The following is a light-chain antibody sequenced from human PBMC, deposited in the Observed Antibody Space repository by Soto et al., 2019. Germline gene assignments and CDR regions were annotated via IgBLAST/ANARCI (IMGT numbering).Light chain of an antibody. CDR2: GTS. J-gene: IGKJ5*01. CDR3: QQSGSSPIT. Sequence: EIVLTQSPGTLSLSPGERATLSCRASQSVGSSYLAWYQQKPGQAPSLLIYGTSSRATGIPDRFSGSGSGTDFTLTISRLEPEDFAVYYCQQSGSSPITFGQGTRLEIK. CDR1: QSVGSSY. V-gene: IGKV3-20*01.